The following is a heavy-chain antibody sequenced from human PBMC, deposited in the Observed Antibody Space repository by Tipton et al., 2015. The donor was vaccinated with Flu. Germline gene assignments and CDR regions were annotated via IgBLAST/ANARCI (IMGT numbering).Heavy chain of an antibody. CDR3: AREGATGGRYFDY. V-gene: IGHV4-4*07. Sequence: TLSLTCTVSGGSISSYYWTWIRQPAGKGLEWIGRIYSSGISNYSPSLRSRVTMSVDTSKSQSSLELSSVTAADTAVYYCAREGATGGRYFDYWGLGTLVTVSS. J-gene: IGHJ4*02. CDR1: GGSISSYY. D-gene: IGHD2-8*02. CDR2: IYSSGIS.